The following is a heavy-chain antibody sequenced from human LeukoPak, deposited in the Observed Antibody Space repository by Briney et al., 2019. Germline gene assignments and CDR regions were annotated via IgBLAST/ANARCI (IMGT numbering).Heavy chain of an antibody. CDR3: ARDLEV. CDR1: GYTFTDYY. V-gene: IGHV1-2*02. J-gene: IGHJ4*02. Sequence: ASVKVSCEASGYTFTDYYMHWVRQAPGQGLEWMGWINPNSGGTNYAQNFQGRVTMTRDTSISTAYVELSRLRSDDTAVYYCARDLEVWGQGTLVAVSS. CDR2: INPNSGGT.